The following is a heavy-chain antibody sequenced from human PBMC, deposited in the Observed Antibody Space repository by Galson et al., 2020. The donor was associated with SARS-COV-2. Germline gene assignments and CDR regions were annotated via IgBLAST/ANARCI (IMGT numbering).Heavy chain of an antibody. J-gene: IGHJ4*02. CDR3: ARSRRDGFDDSFDY. D-gene: IGHD5-12*01. V-gene: IGHV1-18*01. CDR1: GYSFTNYG. Sequence: ASVKVSCKASGYSFTNYGISWVRQAPGQGLEWMGWISAYNGNTKYAWKVQDRVTMTTDTSTSTAYMEMRSLRFDDTAVYYCARSRRDGFDDSFDYWGQGTPLTVSS. CDR2: ISAYNGNT.